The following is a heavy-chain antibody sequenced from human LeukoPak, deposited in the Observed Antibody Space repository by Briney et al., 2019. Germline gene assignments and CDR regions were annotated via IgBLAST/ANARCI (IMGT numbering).Heavy chain of an antibody. Sequence: GGSLRLSCAASGFTVSSNYMSWVRQVPGKGLEWVANIKQDGSDKYYVDSVKGRFTISRDNAKNSLYLQMNSLRAEDTAVYYCAREVASYYDSSGSLNYWGQGTLVTVSS. D-gene: IGHD3-22*01. J-gene: IGHJ4*02. V-gene: IGHV3-7*01. CDR2: IKQDGSDK. CDR3: AREVASYYDSSGSLNY. CDR1: GFTVSSNY.